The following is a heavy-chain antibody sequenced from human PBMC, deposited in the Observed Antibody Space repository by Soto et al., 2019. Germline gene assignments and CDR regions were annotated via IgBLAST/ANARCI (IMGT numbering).Heavy chain of an antibody. Sequence: QVQLVQSGGEVKKPGASFKVSCKTSGYTFTSFGVSWVRQALGQGLEWMGWISGYNGKPKYAPTLQGRVTVPADTSTSKVYLELGGLRQADTGVYFCARDERIDDYGFGTYDYRGKGTTVTVSS. J-gene: IGHJ4*02. V-gene: IGHV1-18*04. CDR2: ISGYNGKP. CDR3: ARDERIDDYGFGTYDY. CDR1: GYTFTSFG. D-gene: IGHD5-12*01.